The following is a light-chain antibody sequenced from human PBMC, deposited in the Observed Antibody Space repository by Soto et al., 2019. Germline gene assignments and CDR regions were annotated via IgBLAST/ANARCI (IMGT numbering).Light chain of an antibody. CDR2: AAS. J-gene: IGKJ4*01. Sequence: QMTQSPSSLFASVGDRVTITCRASQSISSHLNWYQQKVGQTPRLLIYAASTLQSEVPPRFSGSGSGTEFTLTISGLQREHFATYYCQQSHSAPLTFGGGTKIQI. CDR3: QQSHSAPLT. CDR1: QSISSH. V-gene: IGKV1-39*01.